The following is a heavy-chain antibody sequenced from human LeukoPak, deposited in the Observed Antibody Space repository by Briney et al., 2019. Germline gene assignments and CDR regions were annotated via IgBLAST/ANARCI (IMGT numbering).Heavy chain of an antibody. D-gene: IGHD6-13*01. CDR1: GDSVSSNSAA. J-gene: IGHJ4*02. CDR2: THYRSKWYN. V-gene: IGHV6-1*01. Sequence: SQTLSRTCAISGDSVSSNSAAWNWIRQSPSRGLEWLGRTHYRSKWYNDYAVSVKSRITINPDTSKNQFSLQLNSVTPEDTAVYYCARGQQLVGVFDYWGQGTLVTVSS. CDR3: ARGQQLVGVFDY.